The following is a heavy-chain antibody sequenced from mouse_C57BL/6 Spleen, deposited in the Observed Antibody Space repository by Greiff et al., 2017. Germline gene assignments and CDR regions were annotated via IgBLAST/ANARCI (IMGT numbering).Heavy chain of an antibody. CDR2: IWSGGST. V-gene: IGHV2-2*01. J-gene: IGHJ4*01. Sequence: QVQLKESGPGLVQPSQSLSITCTVSGFSLTSYGVHWVRQSPGKGLEWLGVIWSGGSTDYNAAFISRLSISKDNSKSQVFFKMNSLQADDTAIYYCARNDDYYGSSYNAMDYWGQGTSVTVSS. D-gene: IGHD1-1*01. CDR1: GFSLTSYG. CDR3: ARNDDYYGSSYNAMDY.